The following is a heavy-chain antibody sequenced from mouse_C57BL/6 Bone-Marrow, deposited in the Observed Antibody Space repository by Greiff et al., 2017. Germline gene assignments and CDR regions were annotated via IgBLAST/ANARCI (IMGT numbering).Heavy chain of an antibody. CDR3: ARDDGNYVSYWYFDV. V-gene: IGHV3-6*01. CDR1: GYSITSGYY. Sequence: ESGPGLVKPSQSLSLTCSVTGYSITSGYYWNWIRQFPGNKLEWMGYISYDGSNNYNPSLKNRISITRDTSKNQFFLKLNSVTTEDTATYYCARDDGNYVSYWYFDVWGTGTTVTVSS. D-gene: IGHD2-1*01. J-gene: IGHJ1*03. CDR2: ISYDGSN.